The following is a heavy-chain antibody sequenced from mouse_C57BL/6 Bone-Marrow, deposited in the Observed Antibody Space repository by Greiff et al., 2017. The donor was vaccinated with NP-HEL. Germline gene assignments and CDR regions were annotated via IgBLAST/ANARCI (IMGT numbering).Heavy chain of an antibody. J-gene: IGHJ2*01. CDR1: GYTFTSYW. V-gene: IGHV1-52*01. CDR3: ARKGDDGYYGYFDY. D-gene: IGHD2-3*01. CDR2: IDPSDSET. Sequence: VQLQQPGAELVRPGSSVKLSCKASGYTFTSYWMHWVKQRPIQGLEWIGNIDPSDSETHYNQKFKDKATLTVDKSSSTAYMQLSSLTSEDSAVDYGARKGDDGYYGYFDYWGQGTTLTVSS.